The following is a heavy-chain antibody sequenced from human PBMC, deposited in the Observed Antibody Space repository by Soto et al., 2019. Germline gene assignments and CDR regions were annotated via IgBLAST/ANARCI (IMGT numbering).Heavy chain of an antibody. V-gene: IGHV4-39*01. CDR3: ARQAAAGTYYYYYYGMDV. Sequence: SETLSLTCTVSGGSISSSSYYWGWIRQPPGKGLEWIGSIYYSGSTYYNPSLKSRVTISVDTSKNQFSLKLSSVTAADTAVYYCARQAAAGTYYYYYYGMDVWGQGTTVIVSS. CDR2: IYYSGST. J-gene: IGHJ6*02. CDR1: GGSISSSSYY. D-gene: IGHD6-13*01.